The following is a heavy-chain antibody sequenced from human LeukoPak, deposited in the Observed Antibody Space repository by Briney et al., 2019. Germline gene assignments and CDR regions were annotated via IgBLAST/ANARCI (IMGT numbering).Heavy chain of an antibody. CDR1: GFTFSGYY. D-gene: IGHD1-1*01. J-gene: IGHJ5*02. Sequence: ASVKVSCEASGFTFSGYYMQWVRQAPGQGLEWVGIINPSDGSTKFAQKFQGRVTMTGDTSTNTVYMELSSLRSEDTAVYYCARDGLQTRYSWNDEGRKNWFDPWGQGTLVTVSS. CDR2: INPSDGST. V-gene: IGHV1-46*01. CDR3: ARDGLQTRYSWNDEGRKNWFDP.